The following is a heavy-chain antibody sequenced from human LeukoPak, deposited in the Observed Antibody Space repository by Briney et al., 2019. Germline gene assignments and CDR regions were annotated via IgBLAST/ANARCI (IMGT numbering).Heavy chain of an antibody. CDR2: VNRDGSET. J-gene: IGHJ6*02. Sequence: GGSLRLSCAASGFALSSHWMTWVRQVPGRGPEWVANVNRDGSETYYLDSVKGRFTISKDNAKNSLYLQMNSLRAEDTALYHCARNNGMDVWGQGITVIVSS. CDR3: ARNNGMDV. CDR1: GFALSSHW. V-gene: IGHV3-7*03.